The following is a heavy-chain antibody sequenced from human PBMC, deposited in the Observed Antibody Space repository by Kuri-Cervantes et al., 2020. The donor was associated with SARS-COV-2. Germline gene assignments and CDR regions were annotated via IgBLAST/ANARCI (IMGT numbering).Heavy chain of an antibody. CDR2: INHSGST. J-gene: IGHJ4*02. Sequence: SQTLSLTCAVYGGSFGGYYWSWIRQPPGKGLEWIGEINHSGSTNYNPSLKSRVTISVDTSKNQFSLKLSSVTAADTAVYYCARLTRPQYQLLEGHYFDYWGQGTLVTVSS. CDR3: ARLTRPQYQLLEGHYFDY. CDR1: GGSFGGYY. V-gene: IGHV4-34*01. D-gene: IGHD2-2*01.